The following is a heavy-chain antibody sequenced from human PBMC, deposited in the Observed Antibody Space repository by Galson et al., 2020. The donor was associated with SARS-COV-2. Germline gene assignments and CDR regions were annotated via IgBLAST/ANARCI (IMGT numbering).Heavy chain of an antibody. V-gene: IGHV4-30-4*01. J-gene: IGHJ5*02. CDR2: IYYSGST. CDR1: GGSISRNNYY. D-gene: IGHD2-21*02. CDR3: APYLGGNSGFFDP. Sequence: SQTLSLTCSVSGGSISRNNYYWSWIRQPPGKGLEWIGYIYYSGSTYYNPYLKSRVTMSIDTSENQFSLKLRSMTAADTAVYYCAPYLGGNSGFFDPWGQGTLVTVSS.